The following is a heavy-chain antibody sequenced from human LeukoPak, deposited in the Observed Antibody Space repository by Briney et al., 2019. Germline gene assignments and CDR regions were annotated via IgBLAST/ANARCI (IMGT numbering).Heavy chain of an antibody. Sequence: SETLSLTCTVSGYSISSGYYWGWIRQPPGKGLEWIGSIYHSGSTYYNPSLKSRVTISVDTSKNQFSLKLSSVTAADTAVYYCARAVRGTCYDWGQGTLVTVSS. CDR3: ARAVRGTCYD. CDR1: GYSISSGYY. CDR2: IYHSGST. V-gene: IGHV4-38-2*02. J-gene: IGHJ4*02. D-gene: IGHD3-10*01.